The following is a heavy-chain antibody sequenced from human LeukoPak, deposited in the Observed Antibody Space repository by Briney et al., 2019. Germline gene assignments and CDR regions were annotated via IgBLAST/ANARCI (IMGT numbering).Heavy chain of an antibody. CDR2: IYTSGST. Sequence: SQTLSLTCTVSGGSISSGSYYWSWIRQPAGKGLEWIGRIYTSGSTNYNPSLKSRVPISVDTSKNQFSLKLSSVTAADTAVYYCASSSRLSSSLDYWGQGTLVTVSS. CDR3: ASSSRLSSSLDY. V-gene: IGHV4-61*02. J-gene: IGHJ4*02. CDR1: GGSISSGSYY. D-gene: IGHD6-6*01.